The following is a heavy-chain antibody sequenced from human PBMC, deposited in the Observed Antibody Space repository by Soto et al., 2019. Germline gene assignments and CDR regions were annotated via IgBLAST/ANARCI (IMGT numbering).Heavy chain of an antibody. CDR1: GFPFSSYA. V-gene: IGHV3-48*02. CDR3: ARDWSH. CDR2: INGASTTT. Sequence: DVQLVGSGGGLVQPGGSLRLSCVASGFPFSSYAMHWVRQAPGKGLEWISYINGASTTTFYADSVKGRFTVSRDNAQSSVYLQMSILRHEDTAFYYCARDWSHWGQGMLVTVSS. J-gene: IGHJ1*01.